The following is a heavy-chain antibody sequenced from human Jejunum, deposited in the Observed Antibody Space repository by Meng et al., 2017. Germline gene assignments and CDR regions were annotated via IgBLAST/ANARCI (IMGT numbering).Heavy chain of an antibody. CDR2: IGRSGTTI. J-gene: IGHJ3*01. CDR1: GFTFSSYE. CDR3: ARKRWELLDGFDV. V-gene: IGHV3-48*03. D-gene: IGHD1-26*01. Sequence: GGSLRLSRAASGFTFSSYEMNWVRQAPGKGLEWVSNIGRSGTTIYYADSVKGRFTISRDNAKNSLYLQMNNLRAEDTAVYYCARKRWELLDGFDVWGQGTLVTVSS.